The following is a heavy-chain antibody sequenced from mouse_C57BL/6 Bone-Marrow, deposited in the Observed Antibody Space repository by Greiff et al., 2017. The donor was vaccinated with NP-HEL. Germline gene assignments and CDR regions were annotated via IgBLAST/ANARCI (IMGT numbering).Heavy chain of an antibody. CDR3: ARPRYYYGSSYPFAY. J-gene: IGHJ3*01. Sequence: QVQLQQPGAELVRPGTSVKLSCKASGYTFTSYWMHWVKQRPGQGLEWIGVIDPSDSYTNYNQKFKGKATLTVDTSSLTAYMQLSSLTSEDSAVYYCARPRYYYGSSYPFAYWGQGTLVTVSA. CDR2: IDPSDSYT. D-gene: IGHD1-1*01. V-gene: IGHV1-59*01. CDR1: GYTFTSYW.